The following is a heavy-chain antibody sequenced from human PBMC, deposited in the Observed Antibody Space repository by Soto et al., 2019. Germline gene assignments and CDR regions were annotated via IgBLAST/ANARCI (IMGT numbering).Heavy chain of an antibody. D-gene: IGHD3-22*01. CDR3: ARGAIVSYYYDSSGYYVY. V-gene: IGHV1-8*01. CDR1: GYTFTSYD. CDR2: MNPNSGNT. J-gene: IGHJ4*02. Sequence: APVKVSCKASGYTFTSYDINWVRQATGQGLEWMGWMNPNSGNTGYAQKFQGRVTMTRNTSISTAYMELSSLRSEDTAVYYCARGAIVSYYYDSSGYYVYWGQGTLVTVSS.